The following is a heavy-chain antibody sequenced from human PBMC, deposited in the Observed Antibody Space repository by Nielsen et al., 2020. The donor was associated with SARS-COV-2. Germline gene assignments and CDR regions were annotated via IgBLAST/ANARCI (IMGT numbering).Heavy chain of an antibody. CDR1: GFTFINYP. CDR3: AKDSYDTFDY. V-gene: IGHV3-30-3*01. J-gene: IGHJ4*02. Sequence: GESLKISCAASGFTFINYPLHWVRQAPGKGLEWVAGISYDGNNKYYADSVKGRFTISRDNAKNSLYLQMNSLRAEDTALYYCAKDSYDTFDYWGQGTLVTVSS. D-gene: IGHD3-22*01. CDR2: ISYDGNNK.